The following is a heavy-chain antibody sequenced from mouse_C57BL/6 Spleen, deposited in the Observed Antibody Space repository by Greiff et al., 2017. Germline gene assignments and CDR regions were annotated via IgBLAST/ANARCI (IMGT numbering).Heavy chain of an antibody. J-gene: IGHJ1*03. CDR3: ARRATVVSTRWYFDV. CDR2: IYPSDSET. CDR1: GYTFTSSW. D-gene: IGHD1-1*01. V-gene: IGHV1-61*01. Sequence: QVQLKQPGAELVRPGSSVKLSCKASGYTFTSSWMAWVKQRPGQGLAWIGNIYPSDSETHYTQKFKDQVTLTVDKSSSTAYMPLSSLTSEDSAVYYCARRATVVSTRWYFDVWGTGTTVTVSS.